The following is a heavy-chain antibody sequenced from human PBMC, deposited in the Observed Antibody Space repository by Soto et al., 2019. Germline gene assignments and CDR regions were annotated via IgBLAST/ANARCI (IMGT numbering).Heavy chain of an antibody. D-gene: IGHD4-17*01. CDR1: GGSISSGGYY. CDR2: IYYSGST. V-gene: IGHV4-31*03. Sequence: QLQLQESGPGLVKPSQTLSLTCTVSGGSISSGGYYWSWIRQHPGKGLEWIGYIYYSGSTYYNPSLKSRVTISVDTSKNQFSLKLSSVTAADTAVYYCAREPYGDLLIYFDYWGQGTLVTVSS. J-gene: IGHJ4*02. CDR3: AREPYGDLLIYFDY.